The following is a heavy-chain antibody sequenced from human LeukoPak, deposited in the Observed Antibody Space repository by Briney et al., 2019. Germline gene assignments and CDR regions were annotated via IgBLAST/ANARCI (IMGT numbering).Heavy chain of an antibody. CDR1: GGSISSSSYY. V-gene: IGHV4-39*01. D-gene: IGHD6-13*01. J-gene: IGHJ4*02. CDR2: IYYSGST. Sequence: SETLSLTCTVSGGSISSSSYYWGWIRQPPGKGLEWIGSIYYSGSTYYNPSLKSRVTIPVDTSKNQFSLKLSSVTAADTAVYYCARHSSSWYVVDYWGQGTLVTVSS. CDR3: ARHSSSWYVVDY.